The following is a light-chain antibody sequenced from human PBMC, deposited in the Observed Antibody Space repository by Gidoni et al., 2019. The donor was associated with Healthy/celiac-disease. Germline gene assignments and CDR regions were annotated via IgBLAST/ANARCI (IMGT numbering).Light chain of an antibody. J-gene: IGLJ3*02. V-gene: IGLV2-14*01. CDR3: SSYTSSSTLEV. CDR2: EVS. Sequence: QSALTQPASVSGSPGQPITISCTGTSSDVGGYNYVSWYQQHPGKAPKLMIYEVSNRPSGVSNRFSGSKSGNTASLTISGLQAEDEADYYCSSYTSSSTLEVFGGGTKLTVL. CDR1: SSDVGGYNY.